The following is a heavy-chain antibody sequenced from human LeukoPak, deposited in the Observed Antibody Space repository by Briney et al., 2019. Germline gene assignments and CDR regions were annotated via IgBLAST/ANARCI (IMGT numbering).Heavy chain of an antibody. CDR3: ARDPPIVVVPAANDY. Sequence: GGSLRLSCAASGFTFSSYSMNWVRQAPGKGLEWVSSISSSSSYIYYADSVKGRFTISRDNAKNSLYLQMNSLRAEDTAVYYCARDPPIVVVPAANDYWGQGTLVTVSS. D-gene: IGHD2-2*01. CDR1: GFTFSSYS. CDR2: ISSSSSYI. J-gene: IGHJ4*02. V-gene: IGHV3-21*01.